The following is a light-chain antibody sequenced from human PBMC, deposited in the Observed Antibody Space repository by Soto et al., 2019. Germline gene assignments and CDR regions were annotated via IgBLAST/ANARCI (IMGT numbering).Light chain of an antibody. V-gene: IGKV3-15*01. J-gene: IGKJ5*01. CDR3: QQYNNWRIT. Sequence: EIVITQSPGTLSFSPGERATLSYRASQSITINSVAWYQQKPGQAPRLLIYGASTRATGIPARFSGSGSGTEFTLTISSLQSEDFAVYYCQQYNNWRITFGQGTRLEIK. CDR2: GAS. CDR1: QSITIN.